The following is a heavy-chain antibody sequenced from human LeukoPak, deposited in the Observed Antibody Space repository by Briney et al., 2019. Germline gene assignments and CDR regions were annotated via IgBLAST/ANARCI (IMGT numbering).Heavy chain of an antibody. CDR1: GYTFTGYY. D-gene: IGHD1-26*01. J-gene: IGHJ4*02. CDR3: ARFGAEGY. CDR2: INPNSGGT. V-gene: IGHV1-2*02. Sequence: ASVTVSCKASGYTFTGYYIHWVRQAPGQGLEWMGWINPNSGGTNYAQKFQGRVTTTRDQSTSTAYMEPGSLRSDDTAIYYCARFGAEGYWGQGTLVTVSS.